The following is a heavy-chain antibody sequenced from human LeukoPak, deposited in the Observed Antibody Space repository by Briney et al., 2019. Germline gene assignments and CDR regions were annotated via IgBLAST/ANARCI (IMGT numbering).Heavy chain of an antibody. J-gene: IGHJ6*02. CDR2: IKHDGSEK. CDR3: AREGRGVLELPDGMDV. CDR1: GFIFTGYF. Sequence: GGSLRLSCAASGFIFTGYFMSWVRQAPGKGLEWVASIKHDGSEKYYVDSVRGRFTISRDNTKNLLYLQMSSLRAEDTAVYYCAREGRGVLELPDGMDVWGQGTTVTVSS. D-gene: IGHD1-7*01. V-gene: IGHV3-7*01.